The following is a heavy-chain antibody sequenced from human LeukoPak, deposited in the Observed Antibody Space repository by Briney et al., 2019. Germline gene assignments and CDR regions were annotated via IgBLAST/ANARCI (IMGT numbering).Heavy chain of an antibody. V-gene: IGHV1-69*05. CDR3: ARAREMATISDYYYYMDV. J-gene: IGHJ6*03. CDR2: IITIFGTA. CDR1: GGTFSSYA. D-gene: IGHD5-24*01. Sequence: GASVKVSCKASGGTFSSYAISWVRQAPGQGLEWMGRIITIFGTANYAQKFQGRVTITTDESTSTAYMELSRLRSGDTAVYYCARAREMATISDYYYYMDVWGKGTTVTVSS.